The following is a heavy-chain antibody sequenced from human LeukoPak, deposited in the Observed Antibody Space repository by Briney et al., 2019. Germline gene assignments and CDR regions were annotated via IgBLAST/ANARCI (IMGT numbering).Heavy chain of an antibody. CDR3: AVRAYYYDSSDYYLDY. Sequence: SETLSLTCSVSGGSISSGGYYWSWIRQHPGKGLEWIGYIHYSGSTYYNPSLKSRITISVDTFKNQFSLKLSSVTAADTAVYYCAVRAYYYDSSDYYLDYWGQGTLVTVSS. V-gene: IGHV4-31*03. D-gene: IGHD3-22*01. J-gene: IGHJ4*02. CDR1: GGSISSGGYY. CDR2: IHYSGST.